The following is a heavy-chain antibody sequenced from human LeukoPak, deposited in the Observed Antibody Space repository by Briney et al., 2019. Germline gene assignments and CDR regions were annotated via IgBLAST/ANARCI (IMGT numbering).Heavy chain of an antibody. CDR1: GGTFSRYA. V-gene: IGHV1-69*05. D-gene: IGHD3-10*01. J-gene: IGHJ3*02. CDR3: ARDQEAYYYGSGSSLYI. Sequence: GASVKVSCKASGGTFSRYAISWVRQAPGQGLEWMGRIIPIFGTANYAQKFQGRVTVTTDGSTSTAYMELSSLRSEDTAVYYCARDQEAYYYGSGSSLYIWGQGTMVTVSS. CDR2: IIPIFGTA.